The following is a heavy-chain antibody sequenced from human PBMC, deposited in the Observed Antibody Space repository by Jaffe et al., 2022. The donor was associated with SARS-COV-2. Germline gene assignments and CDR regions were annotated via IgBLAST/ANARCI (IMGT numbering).Heavy chain of an antibody. V-gene: IGHV3-7*03. J-gene: IGHJ4*02. D-gene: IGHD3-9*01. Sequence: EVQLVESGGGLVHPGGSLRLSCAASRFTFSTYWMTWVRQAPGKGLEWVANINQDGNEKYYVDSVKGRFTISRDNAKNSLYLQMNSLRAEDTAVYYCVRDLIVDYWGQGTLVNVSS. CDR2: INQDGNEK. CDR1: RFTFSTYW. CDR3: VRDLIVDY.